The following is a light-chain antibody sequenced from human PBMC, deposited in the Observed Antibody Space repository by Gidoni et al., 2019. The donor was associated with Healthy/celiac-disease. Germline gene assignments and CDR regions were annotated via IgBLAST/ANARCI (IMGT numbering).Light chain of an antibody. CDR1: QGISN. Sequence: DIHMTQSPSSLSASVGDRVTITCRASQGISNPGKVPKLLLYAASTLQTGVPSRFSGCGSGTDFTLTISSLQPEDVATYYCQKYNSEQRTFXXXTKVEMK. V-gene: IGKV1-27*01. J-gene: IGKJ1*01. CDR3: QKYNSEQRT. CDR2: AAS.